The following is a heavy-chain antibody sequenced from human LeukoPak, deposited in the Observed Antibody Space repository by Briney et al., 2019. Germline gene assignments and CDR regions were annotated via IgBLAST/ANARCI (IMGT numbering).Heavy chain of an antibody. V-gene: IGHV3-23*01. J-gene: IGHJ5*02. CDR2: ISGSGGST. CDR1: GFTFSSYA. CDR3: AKITMVRGVEGEWFDP. Sequence: AGGSLRLSCAASGFTFSSYAMHWVRQAPGKGLEWVSAISGSGGSTYYADSVKGRFTISRDNSKNTLYLQMNSLRAEDTAVYYCAKITMVRGVEGEWFDPWGQGTLVTVSS. D-gene: IGHD3-10*01.